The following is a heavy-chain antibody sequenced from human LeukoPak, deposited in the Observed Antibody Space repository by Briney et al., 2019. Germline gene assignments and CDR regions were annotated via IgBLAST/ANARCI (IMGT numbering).Heavy chain of an antibody. CDR1: GSTFDDYA. J-gene: IGHJ3*02. CDR2: ISWNSGSI. D-gene: IGHD6-6*01. CDR3: ATARGAFDI. Sequence: GGSLRLSCAASGSTFDDYAMHWVRQAPGKGLEWVSGISWNSGSIGYADSVKGRFTISRDSAKNSLYLQMNSLRAEDMALYYCATARGAFDIWGQGTMVTVSS. V-gene: IGHV3-9*03.